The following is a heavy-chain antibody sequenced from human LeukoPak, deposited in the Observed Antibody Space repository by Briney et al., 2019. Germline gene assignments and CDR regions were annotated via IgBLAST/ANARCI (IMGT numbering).Heavy chain of an antibody. Sequence: GGSLRLSCAASGFTFSSYGMHWVRQAPGKGLEWVANIKQDGSEKYYVDSVKGRFTISRDNAKNSLYLQMNSLRAEDTAVYYCARERVGATSTYYFDYWGQGTLVTVSS. D-gene: IGHD1-26*01. CDR1: GFTFSSYG. V-gene: IGHV3-7*01. CDR2: IKQDGSEK. CDR3: ARERVGATSTYYFDY. J-gene: IGHJ4*02.